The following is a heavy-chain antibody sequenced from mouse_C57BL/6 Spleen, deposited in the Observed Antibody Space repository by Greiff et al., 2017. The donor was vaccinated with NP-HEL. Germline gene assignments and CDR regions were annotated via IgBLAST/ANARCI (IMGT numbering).Heavy chain of an antibody. J-gene: IGHJ3*01. V-gene: IGHV1-74*01. CDR3: AIGSEAWFAY. CDR2: IHPSDSDT. Sequence: QVQLQQPGAELVKPGASVKVSCKASGYTFTSYWMHWVKQRPGQGLEWIGRIHPSDSDTNYNQKFKGKATLTVDKSTSTAYMQISSLTSEDSAVYYCAIGSEAWFAYWGQGTLVTVSA. CDR1: GYTFTSYW.